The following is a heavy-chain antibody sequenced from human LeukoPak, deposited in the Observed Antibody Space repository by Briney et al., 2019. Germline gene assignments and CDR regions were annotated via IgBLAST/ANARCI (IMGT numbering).Heavy chain of an antibody. CDR3: PRVKGGEYYFDY. J-gene: IGHJ4*02. Sequence: ASVKVSCKAAGYTFTGYYMHWVRQAPGQGLGWMGWINPNSGGANYAQKFQGRVTMTRDKSISTAYMDLSRLRSDDTAVYYCPRVKGGEYYFDYWGQGTLVTVSS. V-gene: IGHV1-2*02. D-gene: IGHD3-16*01. CDR1: GYTFTGYY. CDR2: INPNSGGA.